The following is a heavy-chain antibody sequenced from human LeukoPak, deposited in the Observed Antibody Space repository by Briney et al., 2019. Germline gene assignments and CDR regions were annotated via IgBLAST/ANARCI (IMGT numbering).Heavy chain of an antibody. CDR2: IYSGGTT. D-gene: IGHD5-18*01. V-gene: IGHV3-53*04. Sequence: GGSLRLSCAASGFTVSTNCMTWVRQAPGKGLEWVSTIYSGGTTYYADSVMGRFTISRHNSRSTLYLQMNSLRAEDTAVYYCARVDTVMAYYFDLWGQGTLVTVSS. CDR3: ARVDTVMAYYFDL. J-gene: IGHJ4*02. CDR1: GFTVSTNC.